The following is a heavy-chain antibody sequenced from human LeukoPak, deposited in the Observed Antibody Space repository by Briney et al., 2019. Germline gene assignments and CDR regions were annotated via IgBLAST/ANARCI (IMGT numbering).Heavy chain of an antibody. J-gene: IGHJ4*02. CDR2: ITGSGGNT. CDR1: GFTFSSYA. Sequence: GGSLRLSCAASGFTFSSYAMSWVRQAPGKGQEWVSAITGSGGNTYYADYVKGRFTISRDNSKNTQYLQMNSLRAEDTAVYYCARDWGRYFDYWGQGTLVTVSS. D-gene: IGHD3-16*01. V-gene: IGHV3-23*01. CDR3: ARDWGRYFDY.